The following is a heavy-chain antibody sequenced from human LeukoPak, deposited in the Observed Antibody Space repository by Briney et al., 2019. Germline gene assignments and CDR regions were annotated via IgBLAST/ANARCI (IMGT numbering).Heavy chain of an antibody. Sequence: PGGSLRLSCAASGSNFRASGMHWVRQAPGMGLEWVTFIQTDGSDKKYAASVAGRFTISRDNSKNTVYLHMNSLRPDDTALYYCAREGGTVVVGRFDYWGQGTLVTVSS. CDR2: IQTDGSDK. V-gene: IGHV3-30*02. CDR3: AREGGTVVVGRFDY. CDR1: GSNFRASG. D-gene: IGHD2-2*01. J-gene: IGHJ4*02.